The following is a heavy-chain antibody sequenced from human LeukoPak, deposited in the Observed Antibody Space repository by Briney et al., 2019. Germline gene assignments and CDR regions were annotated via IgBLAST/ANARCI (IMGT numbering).Heavy chain of an antibody. CDR3: ARDLSGYYGSGSYLGY. Sequence: GGSLRLSCAASGFTFSDYWMHWVRQAPGKGLEWVSRIYSDESSTYYADSVKGRFTISRDNSKNTLYLQMNSLRAEDTAVYYCARDLSGYYGSGSYLGYWGQGTLVTVSS. D-gene: IGHD3-10*01. V-gene: IGHV3-74*01. CDR2: IYSDESST. CDR1: GFTFSDYW. J-gene: IGHJ4*02.